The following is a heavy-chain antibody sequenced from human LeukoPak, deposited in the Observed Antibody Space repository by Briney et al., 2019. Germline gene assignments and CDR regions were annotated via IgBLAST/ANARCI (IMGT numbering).Heavy chain of an antibody. CDR3: ATPRPSYYFDY. Sequence: SETLSLTCTVSGGSINNGGSYWSWIRQHPGRGLEWIAYSYHTGTTYYNPSLKSRITTSVDTSKNQFSLKLSSVTAADTAVYYCATPRPSYYFDYWGQGTLVTVSS. J-gene: IGHJ4*02. D-gene: IGHD6-6*01. CDR2: SYHTGTT. V-gene: IGHV4-31*03. CDR1: GGSINNGGSY.